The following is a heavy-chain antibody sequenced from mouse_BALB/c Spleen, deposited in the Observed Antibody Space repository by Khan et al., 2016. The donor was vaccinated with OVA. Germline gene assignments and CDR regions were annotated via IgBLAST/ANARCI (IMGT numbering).Heavy chain of an antibody. CDR2: ISSGGDYT. Sequence: EVELVESGGDLVKPGGSLKLSCAASGFTFSSYSMSWVRQTPDKRLEWVASISSGGDYTYYPDSVKGRFTISRDTATNTLYLQMSDLKSEDTAMYYCANHLTWVFAFWGQGTLVTVS. CDR3: ANHLTWVFAF. V-gene: IGHV5-6*01. CDR1: GFTFSSYS. J-gene: IGHJ3*01.